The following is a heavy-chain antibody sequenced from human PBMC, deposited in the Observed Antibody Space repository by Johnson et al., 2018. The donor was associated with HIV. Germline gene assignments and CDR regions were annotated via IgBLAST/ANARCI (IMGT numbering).Heavy chain of an antibody. CDR3: ASQLGATGAFDI. D-gene: IGHD1-26*01. J-gene: IGHJ3*02. CDR2: ISYDGSTK. CDR1: GFTFSSYA. Sequence: VQLVESGGGVVQPGRSLRLSCAASGFTFSSYAMHWVRQAPGKGLEWVAVISYDGSTKYYADSVKGRFTISRDNAKNSLYLQMNSLRAEDTALYYCASQLGATGAFDIWGQGTMVTVSS. V-gene: IGHV3-30*04.